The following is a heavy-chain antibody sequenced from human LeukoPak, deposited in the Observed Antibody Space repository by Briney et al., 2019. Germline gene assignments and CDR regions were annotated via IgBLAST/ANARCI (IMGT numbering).Heavy chain of an antibody. CDR3: ARDIPGIAVAGYMDV. CDR1: GYTFTSYY. CDR2: IDPSGGST. D-gene: IGHD6-19*01. J-gene: IGHJ6*02. V-gene: IGHV1-46*01. Sequence: ASVKVSCKASGYTFTSYYMHWVRQAPGQGLEWMGIIDPSGGSTSYAQKFQGRVTMTRDTSTSTVYMELSSLRSEDTAVYYCARDIPGIAVAGYMDVWGQGTTVTVSS.